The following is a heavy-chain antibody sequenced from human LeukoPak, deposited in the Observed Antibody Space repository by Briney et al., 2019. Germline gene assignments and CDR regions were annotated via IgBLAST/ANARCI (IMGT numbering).Heavy chain of an antibody. J-gene: IGHJ1*01. CDR3: ARAHDSSGYYYVGYFQH. CDR1: GGTFSSYA. D-gene: IGHD3-22*01. Sequence: ASVTVSCKASGGTFSSYAISWVRQAPRQGLEWMGRIIPIFGTANYAQKFQGRVTITTDESTSTAYMELSSLRSEDTAVYYCARAHDSSGYYYVGYFQHWGQGTLVTASS. V-gene: IGHV1-69*05. CDR2: IIPIFGTA.